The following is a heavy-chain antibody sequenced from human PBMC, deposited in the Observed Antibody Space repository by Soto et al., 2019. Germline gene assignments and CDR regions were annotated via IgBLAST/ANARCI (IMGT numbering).Heavy chain of an antibody. CDR3: ARARDYDLLTAREYALDV. D-gene: IGHD3-9*01. J-gene: IGHJ6*02. V-gene: IGHV1-69*01. CDR2: IMPVFGTA. Sequence: QVQLVQSGAEVKKPGSSVRVSCKVSGGSFRNYGFTWVRQSPGQGLEWMGGIMPVFGTAVYAQKFQGRVTISADALTTTASLELSSLRSDDTAVYSCARARDYDLLTAREYALDVWGQGTTVTV. CDR1: GGSFRNYG.